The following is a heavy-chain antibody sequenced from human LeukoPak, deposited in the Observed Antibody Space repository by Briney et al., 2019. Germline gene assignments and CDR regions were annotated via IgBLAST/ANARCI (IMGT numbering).Heavy chain of an antibody. V-gene: IGHV1-18*01. CDR3: ARDYRTGFDY. CDR2: ISTYNGNT. Sequence: ASVKVSCKASGYTFTSYGISWVRQAPGQGLEWLGWISTYNGNTHYAQKPQGRVTMTTDTSTTTAYMELRSLRSDDTAVCYCARDYRTGFDYWGQGTLVTVSS. J-gene: IGHJ4*02. CDR1: GYTFTSYG. D-gene: IGHD7-27*01.